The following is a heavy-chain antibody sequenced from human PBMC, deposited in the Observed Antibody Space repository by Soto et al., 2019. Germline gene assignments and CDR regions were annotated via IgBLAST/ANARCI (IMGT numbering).Heavy chain of an antibody. D-gene: IGHD1-1*01. V-gene: IGHV3-15*07. Sequence: EVQLVESGGGLVKPGGSLRLSCAASGFTFSNAWMNWVRQAPGKGLEWVGRIKSKTDGGTTDYAAPVKGRFTISREDSKNTMYLQMNSLKTDDTAVYYCTTAPAGRNIHYYYGMDVWGQGTTVTVSS. CDR2: IKSKTDGGTT. CDR3: TTAPAGRNIHYYYGMDV. CDR1: GFTFSNAW. J-gene: IGHJ6*02.